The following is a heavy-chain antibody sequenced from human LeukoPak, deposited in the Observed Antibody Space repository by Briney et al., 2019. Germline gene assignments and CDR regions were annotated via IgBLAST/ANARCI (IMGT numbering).Heavy chain of an antibody. CDR3: AKDHDYGDLDY. CDR2: ISYDGSNK. Sequence: PGGSLRLSCGASGFTFSSYGMHWVRQAPGKGLEWVAVISYDGSNKYYADSVKGRFTISRDNSKNTLYLQMNSLRAEDTAVYYCAKDHDYGDLDYWGQGTLVTVSS. V-gene: IGHV3-30*18. CDR1: GFTFSSYG. D-gene: IGHD4-17*01. J-gene: IGHJ4*02.